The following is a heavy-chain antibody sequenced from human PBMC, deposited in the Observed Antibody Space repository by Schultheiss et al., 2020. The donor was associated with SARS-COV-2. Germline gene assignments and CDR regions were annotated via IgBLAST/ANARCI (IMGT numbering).Heavy chain of an antibody. Sequence: SVKVSCKASGGTFSSYAISWVRQAPGQGLEWMGGIIPIFGTANYAQKFQGRVTIIADESTSTAYMELSSLRSEDTAVYYCARGATTITMIVVVPDYWGQGTLVTVSS. CDR2: IIPIFGTA. CDR3: ARGATTITMIVVVPDY. CDR1: GGTFSSYA. V-gene: IGHV1-69*13. D-gene: IGHD3-22*01. J-gene: IGHJ4*02.